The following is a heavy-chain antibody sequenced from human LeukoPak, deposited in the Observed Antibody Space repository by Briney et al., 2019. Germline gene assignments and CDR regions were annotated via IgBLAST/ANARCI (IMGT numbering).Heavy chain of an antibody. CDR3: ARDRGWGTFDI. V-gene: IGHV3-74*01. Sequence: GGSLRLSCAASGFAFSTSWMYWVHPAPGKGPFCVSRINSDGSSTNYADSVKGRFTISRDNAKNTLYLQLNSLRAEDTAVYYCARDRGWGTFDIWGQGTMVTVSS. CDR2: INSDGSST. CDR1: GFAFSTSW. J-gene: IGHJ3*02. D-gene: IGHD3-16*01.